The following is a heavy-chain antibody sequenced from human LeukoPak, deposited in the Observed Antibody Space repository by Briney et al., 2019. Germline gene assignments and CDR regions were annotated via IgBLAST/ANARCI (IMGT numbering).Heavy chain of an antibody. D-gene: IGHD6-19*01. Sequence: SETLSLTCAVYGGSFSGYYWSWIRQPPGKGLEWIGEINHSGSTNYNPSLKSRVTISVDTSKNQFSLKLSSVTAADTAVYYCAXXRTHSSGWDLLYFDYWGQGTLVTVSS. CDR3: AXXRTHSSGWDLLYFDY. CDR2: INHSGST. J-gene: IGHJ4*02. V-gene: IGHV4-34*01. CDR1: GGSFSGYY.